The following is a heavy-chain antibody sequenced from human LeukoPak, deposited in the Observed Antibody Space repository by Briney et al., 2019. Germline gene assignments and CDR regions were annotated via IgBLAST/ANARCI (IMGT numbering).Heavy chain of an antibody. CDR3: ARRYSSGWPFDY. CDR1: GGSFSSYY. V-gene: IGHV4-34*01. J-gene: IGHJ4*02. D-gene: IGHD6-19*01. Sequence: SETLSLTCAVYGGSFSSYYWSWIRQPPGKGLEWIGEINHSGSTNYNPSLKSRVTISVDTSKNQFSLKLSSVTAADTAVYYCARRYSSGWPFDYWGQGTLVTVSS. CDR2: INHSGST.